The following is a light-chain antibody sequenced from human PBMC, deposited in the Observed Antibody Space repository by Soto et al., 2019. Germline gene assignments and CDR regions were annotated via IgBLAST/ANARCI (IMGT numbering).Light chain of an antibody. CDR2: SDS. Sequence: QTVVTQPPSASGTPGQRVTISCSGSSSNIGSNAVNWYQQLPGTAPKLLIDSDSQRPSGVPDRFSGSKSGTSASLAISGLQSEDEADYYCAAWDDSLSVWLFGGGTKVTVL. J-gene: IGLJ3*02. CDR3: AAWDDSLSVWL. V-gene: IGLV1-44*01. CDR1: SSNIGSNA.